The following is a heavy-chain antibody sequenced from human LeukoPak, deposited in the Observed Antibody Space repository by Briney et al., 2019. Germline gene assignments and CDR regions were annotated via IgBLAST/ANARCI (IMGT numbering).Heavy chain of an antibody. CDR2: IIPIFGTA. CDR3: ARDLRDSSGYYYFDY. Sequence: SVKVSCKASGGTFSSYAISWVRQAPGQGLEWMGGIIPIFGTANYAQKLQGRVTMTTDTSTSTAYMELRSLRSDDTAVYYCARDLRDSSGYYYFDYWGQGTLVTVSS. D-gene: IGHD3-22*01. J-gene: IGHJ4*02. CDR1: GGTFSSYA. V-gene: IGHV1-69*05.